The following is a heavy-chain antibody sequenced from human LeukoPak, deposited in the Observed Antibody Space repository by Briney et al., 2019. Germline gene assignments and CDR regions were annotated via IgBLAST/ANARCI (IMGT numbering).Heavy chain of an antibody. CDR3: AKDENPNNYYYDY. J-gene: IGHJ4*02. CDR1: GFTVSSNY. D-gene: IGHD3-22*01. CDR2: VHRDGDT. V-gene: IGHV3-53*01. Sequence: PGGSLRLSCAASGFTVSSNYMSWVRQAPGKGRAWVAVVHRDGDTYHADSVKGRFTISRDKSKNTVYLQMNSLRAEDTAVYYCAKDENPNNYYYDYWGQGTLVTVSS.